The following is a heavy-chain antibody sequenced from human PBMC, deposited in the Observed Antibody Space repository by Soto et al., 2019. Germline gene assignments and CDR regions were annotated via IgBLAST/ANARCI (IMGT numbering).Heavy chain of an antibody. J-gene: IGHJ5*02. CDR2: IYYSGST. D-gene: IGHD2-15*01. CDR1: GGSISSGDYY. CDR3: ARDLNGYCSGGSCYDWFDP. Sequence: SETLSLTCTVSGGSISSGDYYWSWIRQPPGKGLEWIGYIYYSGSTYYNPSLKSRVTISVDTSKNQFSLKLSSVTAADTAVYYCARDLNGYCSGGSCYDWFDPWGQGXLVTVYS. V-gene: IGHV4-30-4*01.